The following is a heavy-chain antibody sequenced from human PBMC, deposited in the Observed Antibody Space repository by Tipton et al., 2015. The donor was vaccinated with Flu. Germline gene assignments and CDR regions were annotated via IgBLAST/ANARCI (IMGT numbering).Heavy chain of an antibody. J-gene: IGHJ4*02. Sequence: TLSLTCTVSGGSINSIDDYWGWSRQAPGKGLEWVGMISYSGINYPSPSPKSRLTMSVDMSKNQLSLNLNSVTAADTAVYFCARQRSGTSWSDSWGQGTLVTVSS. CDR3: ARQRSGTSWSDS. D-gene: IGHD2-15*01. V-gene: IGHV4-39*01. CDR2: ISYSGIN. CDR1: GGSINSIDDY.